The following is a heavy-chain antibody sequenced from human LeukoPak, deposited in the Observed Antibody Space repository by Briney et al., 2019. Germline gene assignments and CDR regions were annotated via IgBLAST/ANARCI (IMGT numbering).Heavy chain of an antibody. Sequence: GGSLRLSCAASGFAVNTYDMHWVRQDPGEGPQWIAYFGISGTIYYADSVRGRFTISRDSAKNSLYLQMNGLRVDDTAIYYCAGYGVYPYWGQGTPVTVSS. CDR3: AGYGVYPY. CDR2: FGISGTI. J-gene: IGHJ4*02. D-gene: IGHD5/OR15-5a*01. CDR1: GFAVNTYD. V-gene: IGHV3-48*01.